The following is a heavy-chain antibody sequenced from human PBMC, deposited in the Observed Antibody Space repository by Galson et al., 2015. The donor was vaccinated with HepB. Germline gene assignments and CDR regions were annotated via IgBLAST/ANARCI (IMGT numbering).Heavy chain of an antibody. V-gene: IGHV3-30*18. CDR1: GLIFSKYD. CDR2: ISPDGSTQ. Sequence: SLRLSCAASGLIFSKYDMYWVRQAPGKGLEWVALISPDGSTQYYADSVKGRFSISRDNSRNTLNLQMGRLRAEDTAVYYYAKGHYDSWSGFPVSPLSDPWGQGTLVTVSS. CDR3: AKGHYDSWSGFPVSPLSDP. J-gene: IGHJ5*02. D-gene: IGHD3-3*01.